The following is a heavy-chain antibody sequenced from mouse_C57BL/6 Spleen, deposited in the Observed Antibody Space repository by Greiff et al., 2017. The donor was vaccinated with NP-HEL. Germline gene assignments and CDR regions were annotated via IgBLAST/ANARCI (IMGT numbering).Heavy chain of an antibody. V-gene: IGHV1-18*01. CDR1: GYTFTDYN. CDR2: FNPNNGGA. J-gene: IGHJ2*01. D-gene: IGHD2-4*01. CDR3: ARFYDHDDYFDY. Sequence: EVKLMESGPELVRPGASVKIPCKASGYTFTDYNLDWVKQSHGKSLEWIGDFNPNNGGAIYNQKFKGKATLTVDKSSNTAYMELRSLTSEDTALYYCARFYDHDDYFDYWGQGTTLTVSS.